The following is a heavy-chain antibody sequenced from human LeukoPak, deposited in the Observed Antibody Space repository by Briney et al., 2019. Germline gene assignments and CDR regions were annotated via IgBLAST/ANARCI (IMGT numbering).Heavy chain of an antibody. Sequence: GASVKVSCKASGFTFTNYNMHWVRQAPGQGLEWMGWINPNSGGTNYAQKFQGRVTMTRDTSISTAYMELSRLRSDDTAVYYCASDRDYGDYSRWGQGTLVTVSS. V-gene: IGHV1-2*02. D-gene: IGHD4-17*01. CDR1: GFTFTNYN. J-gene: IGHJ4*02. CDR2: INPNSGGT. CDR3: ASDRDYGDYSR.